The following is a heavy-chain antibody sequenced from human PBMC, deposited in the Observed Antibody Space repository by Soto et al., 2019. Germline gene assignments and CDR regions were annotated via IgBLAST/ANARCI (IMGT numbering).Heavy chain of an antibody. CDR1: GGSVSSGSYY. CDR2: IYYSGST. V-gene: IGHV4-61*01. Sequence: SETLSLTCTVSGGSVSSGSYYWSWIRQPPGKGLEWIGYIYYSGSTNYNPSLKSRVTISVDTSKNQFSLKLSSVTAADTAVYYCAGGGKGLYQGHYYHRNEDWGQG. J-gene: IGHJ6*02. CDR3: AGGGKGLYQGHYYHRNED. D-gene: IGHD2-15*01.